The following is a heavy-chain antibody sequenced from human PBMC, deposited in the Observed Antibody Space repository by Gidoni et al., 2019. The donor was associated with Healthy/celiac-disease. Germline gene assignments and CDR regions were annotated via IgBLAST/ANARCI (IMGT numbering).Heavy chain of an antibody. CDR1: GFHFSSYG. CDR3: ARDSNEGYYDSSGPQFDP. CDR2: IWYDGSNK. V-gene: IGHV3-33*01. D-gene: IGHD3-22*01. J-gene: IGHJ5*02. Sequence: QVQLVESGGGVVQPGRSLRLSCAASGFHFSSYGMHWVRQAPGKGLEGVAVIWYDGSNKYYADSVKGRFTISRDNSKNTLYLQMNSLRAEDTAVYYCARDSNEGYYDSSGPQFDPWGQGTLVTVSS.